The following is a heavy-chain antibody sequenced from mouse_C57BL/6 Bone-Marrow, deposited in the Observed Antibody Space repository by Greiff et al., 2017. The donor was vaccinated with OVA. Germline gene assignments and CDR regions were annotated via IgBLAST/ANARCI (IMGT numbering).Heavy chain of an antibody. J-gene: IGHJ3*01. CDR1: GFNIKDDY. CDR2: IDPENGDT. Sequence: EVQLQQSGAELVRPGASVKLSCTASGFNIKDDYMHWVKQRPEQGLEWIGWIDPENGDTEYASKFQGKATITADTSSNTAYLQLSSLTSEDTAVYYCTHTFLLPPSGVRGQGTLVTVSA. D-gene: IGHD1-1*01. CDR3: THTFLLPPSGV. V-gene: IGHV14-4*01.